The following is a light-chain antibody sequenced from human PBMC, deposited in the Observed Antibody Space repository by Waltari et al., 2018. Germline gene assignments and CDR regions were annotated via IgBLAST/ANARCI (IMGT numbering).Light chain of an antibody. CDR1: QGISSY. V-gene: IGKV1-13*02. Sequence: IQMSQSTSSLSASVGDRVTITCRASQGISSYLNWYQQKQGNAPKLLIYYANSLASGVPSRFSGSGSGTEFTLTISSLQPEDFATYYCQQGNSNPFTFGPGTKLDIK. CDR3: QQGNSNPFT. CDR2: YAN. J-gene: IGKJ3*01.